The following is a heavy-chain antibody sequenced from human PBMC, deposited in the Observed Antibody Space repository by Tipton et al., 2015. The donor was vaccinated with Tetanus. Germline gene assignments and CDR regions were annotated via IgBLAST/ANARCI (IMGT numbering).Heavy chain of an antibody. Sequence: LRLSCTVSGGSMRSYYWSWIRQPPGKGLEWIGYIYYSGSTNYNSSLKSRVTISVDTSKNQLSLTLSSVTTADTAVYYCARKLGNGWFDPWGQGILVTVSS. D-gene: IGHD2-8*01. CDR2: IYYSGST. CDR3: ARKLGNGWFDP. CDR1: GGSMRSYY. V-gene: IGHV4-59*01. J-gene: IGHJ5*02.